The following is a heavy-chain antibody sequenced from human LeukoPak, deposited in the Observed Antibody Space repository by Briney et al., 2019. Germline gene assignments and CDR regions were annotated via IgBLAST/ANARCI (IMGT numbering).Heavy chain of an antibody. CDR3: AIGYCSSTSCYKFYYYYGMDV. Sequence: GGSLRLSCAASGFTFDDYAMPWVRQAPGKGLEWVSGISWNSGSIGYADSVKGRFTISRDNAKNSLYLQMNSLRAEDTALYYCAIGYCSSTSCYKFYYYYGMDVWGQGTTVTVSS. V-gene: IGHV3-9*01. J-gene: IGHJ6*02. CDR2: ISWNSGSI. D-gene: IGHD2-2*01. CDR1: GFTFDDYA.